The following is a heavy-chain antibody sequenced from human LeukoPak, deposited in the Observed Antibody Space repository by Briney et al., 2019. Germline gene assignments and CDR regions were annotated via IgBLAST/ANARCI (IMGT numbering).Heavy chain of an antibody. D-gene: IGHD7-27*01. CDR2: IAGSGVTT. V-gene: IGHV3-23*01. Sequence: GGSLRLSCPASGFTFSSYVMTWVRQAPGKGLEWVSTIAGSGVTTYYADSVRGRFTISRDNSKDTLYLQMNSLRVEDTAVYYCARGDWGMYYFDYWGQGTLVTVSS. CDR1: GFTFSSYV. J-gene: IGHJ4*02. CDR3: ARGDWGMYYFDY.